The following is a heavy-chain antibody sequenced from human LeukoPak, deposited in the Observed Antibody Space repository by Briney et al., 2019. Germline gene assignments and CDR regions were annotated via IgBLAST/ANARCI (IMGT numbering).Heavy chain of an antibody. Sequence: GGSLRLSCAASGFTFSSYGMSWVRQAPGKGLEWVSAISGSGGNTYYADSVKGRFTISRDNSKNTLYLQMNSLRAEDTAVYYCAKEGSSSSWPNYYYYYMDVWGKGTTVTISS. CDR1: GFTFSSYG. V-gene: IGHV3-23*01. CDR3: AKEGSSSSWPNYYYYYMDV. J-gene: IGHJ6*03. CDR2: ISGSGGNT. D-gene: IGHD6-13*01.